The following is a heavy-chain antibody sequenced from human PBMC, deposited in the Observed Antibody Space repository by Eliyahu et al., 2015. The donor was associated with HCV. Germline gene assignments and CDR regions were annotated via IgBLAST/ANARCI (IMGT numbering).Heavy chain of an antibody. J-gene: IGHJ5*02. V-gene: IGHV4-34*01. CDR2: INHSGST. D-gene: IGHD3-9*01. CDR1: GGSFSGYX. Sequence: QVQLQQWGAGLLKPSETLSXXCXVYGGSFSGYXWSWIRQPPGKGLEWIGEINHSGSTNYNPXLKSRVTISVDTSKNQFSLKLSSVTAADTAVYYCARGVRRLRYFDWLLSVRFDPWGQGTLVTVSS. CDR3: ARGVRRLRYFDWLLSVRFDP.